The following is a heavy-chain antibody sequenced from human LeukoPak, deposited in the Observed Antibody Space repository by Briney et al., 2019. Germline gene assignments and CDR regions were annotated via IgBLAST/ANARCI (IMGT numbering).Heavy chain of an antibody. D-gene: IGHD1-1*01. CDR2: IYYTGST. Sequence: SEPLSLPCTVSVASISSTGYQWGWICQPPGKGLEWIGSIYYTGSTYYNPSLKSRVTISIDTSKKQSSLKLSSVTAADTAVYYGARGVHVWGQGTMVTVSS. V-gene: IGHV4-39*07. CDR1: VASISSTGYQ. CDR3: ARGVHV. J-gene: IGHJ3*01.